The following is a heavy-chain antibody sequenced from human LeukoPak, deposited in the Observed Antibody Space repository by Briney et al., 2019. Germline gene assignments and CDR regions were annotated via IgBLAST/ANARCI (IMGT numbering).Heavy chain of an antibody. D-gene: IGHD3-9*01. CDR1: GGSISSYY. CDR3: ARHKYDYDTFTGYYTIWWFDP. Sequence: SETLSLTCSVSGGSISSYYWSWFRQPPGKGLEWIRLFYYNGKTNYNTSLRGRVTISLDKSTNQFSLNMNSVTAADTAVYYCARHKYDYDTFTGYYTIWWFDPWGPGTLVIVSS. J-gene: IGHJ5*02. V-gene: IGHV4-59*08. CDR2: FYYNGKT.